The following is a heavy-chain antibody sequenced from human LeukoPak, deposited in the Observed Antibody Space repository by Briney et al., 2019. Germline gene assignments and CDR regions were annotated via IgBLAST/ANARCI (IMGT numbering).Heavy chain of an antibody. D-gene: IGHD3-3*01. J-gene: IGHJ4*02. CDR3: ARVRGTGFDY. Sequence: SVKVSCKASGGTLSSYAISWVRQAPGQGLEWLGGIIPLFDTANYARKFQGRVTITADESSSTAYMELSNLRSEDTAVYYCARVRGTGFDYWGEGTLVTVSS. V-gene: IGHV1-69*01. CDR2: IIPLFDTA. CDR1: GGTLSSYA.